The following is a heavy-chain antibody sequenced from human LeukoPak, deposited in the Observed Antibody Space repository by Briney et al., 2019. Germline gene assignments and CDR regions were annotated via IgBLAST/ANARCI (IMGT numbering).Heavy chain of an antibody. CDR2: IFYSGST. D-gene: IGHD3-3*01. V-gene: IGHV4-39*01. CDR1: GGSIRSSSHN. CDR3: ARRPKQPGFWSGYVDY. Sequence: PSQTLSLTCTVSGGSIRSSSHNWDWIRQPPGKGLEYIGSIFYSGSTCYNPSLTSRVTISVDTSKNQFSLKLSSVTAADTAVYYCARRPKQPGFWSGYVDYWGQGILVTVSP. J-gene: IGHJ4*02.